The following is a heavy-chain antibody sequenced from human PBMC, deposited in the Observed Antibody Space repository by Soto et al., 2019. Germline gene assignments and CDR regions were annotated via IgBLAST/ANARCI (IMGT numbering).Heavy chain of an antibody. D-gene: IGHD5-18*01. CDR3: ARGGFAYGYLDF. J-gene: IGHJ4*02. CDR1: GYTFTSYG. V-gene: IGHV1-18*01. CDR2: ISTYNVDT. Sequence: QVHLVQSGAEVKKPGASLKVSCKSSGYTFTSYGIVWVRQAPGQRLEWKGWISTYNVDTKYAQKFKGRVTMSTDTSTTTAYMELTSLTSDDTAMYYCARGGFAYGYLDFWGQGTLATVSS.